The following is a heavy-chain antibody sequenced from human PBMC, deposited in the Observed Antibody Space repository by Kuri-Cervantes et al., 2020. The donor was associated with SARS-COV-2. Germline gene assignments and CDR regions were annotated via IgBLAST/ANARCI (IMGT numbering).Heavy chain of an antibody. D-gene: IGHD3-3*01. CDR3: ARDFWSGYYMSYYFDY. CDR1: GYTFTSYY. Sequence: ASVKVSCRASGYTFTSYYMHWVRQAPGQGLEWMGIINPSGGSTSYAQKFQGRVTMTRDTSTSTVYMELSSLRSEDTAVYYCARDFWSGYYMSYYFDYWGQGTLVTVSS. J-gene: IGHJ4*02. CDR2: INPSGGST. V-gene: IGHV1-46*01.